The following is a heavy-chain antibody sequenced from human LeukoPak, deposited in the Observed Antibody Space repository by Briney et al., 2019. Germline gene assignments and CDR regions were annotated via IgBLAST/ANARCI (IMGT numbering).Heavy chain of an antibody. CDR1: GGSISSYY. D-gene: IGHD6-19*01. CDR3: ARAETGTSPLGY. J-gene: IGHJ4*02. V-gene: IGHV4-59*01. Sequence: PSETLSLTCTVSGGSISSYYWSWIRQPPGKGLEWIGYISYTGSTNYNPSLQSRVTMSVDMSKNQLSLKLSSVTAADTAVYFCARAETGTSPLGYWGQGALVTVSS. CDR2: ISYTGST.